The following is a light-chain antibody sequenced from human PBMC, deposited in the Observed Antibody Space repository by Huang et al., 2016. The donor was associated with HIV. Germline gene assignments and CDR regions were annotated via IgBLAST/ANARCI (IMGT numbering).Light chain of an antibody. J-gene: IGKJ1*01. CDR1: QGISNS. V-gene: IGKV1-NL1*01. CDR3: QQYYNSPPWT. Sequence: DIQMTQSPASLSASVGDRVTITCRASQGISNSLAWYQQKPGNAPKLLLYATSTLESGVPSRFSGSGAGADYTLTISSLQPVDFATYYCQQYYNSPPWTFGQGTKVEIK. CDR2: ATS.